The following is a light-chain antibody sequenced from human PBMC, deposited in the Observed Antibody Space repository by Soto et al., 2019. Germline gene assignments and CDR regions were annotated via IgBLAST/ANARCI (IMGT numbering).Light chain of an antibody. CDR2: TND. V-gene: IGLV1-44*01. CDR3: AAWDDSLYGLV. Sequence: QSVLTQPPSTSGTPGQRVTISCSGSSTNVGINPVNWYQQFPGTAPRLLIYTNDQRPPGVPGRFSGSKSGTSASLDISGLQSEDEADYYCAAWDDSLYGLVFGGGTKVTVL. CDR1: STNVGINP. J-gene: IGLJ2*01.